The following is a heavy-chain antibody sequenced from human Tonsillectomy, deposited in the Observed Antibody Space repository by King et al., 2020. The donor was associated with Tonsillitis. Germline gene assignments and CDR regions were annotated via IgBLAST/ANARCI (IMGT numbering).Heavy chain of an antibody. V-gene: IGHV5-10-1*03. Sequence: VQLVESGAEVKKPGGSLRISCKGSGYSFSNYWIVWVRQMPGKGLEWMGKINPSDSHPDYSPSFEGHVTISAAKSINTAFLQWNSLKASDTAIYYCARIIMITFGGVIVGNLSDSWGQGTLVTVSS. CDR1: GYSFSNYW. CDR2: INPSDSHP. J-gene: IGHJ5*02. CDR3: ARIIMITFGGVIVGNLSDS. D-gene: IGHD3-16*01.